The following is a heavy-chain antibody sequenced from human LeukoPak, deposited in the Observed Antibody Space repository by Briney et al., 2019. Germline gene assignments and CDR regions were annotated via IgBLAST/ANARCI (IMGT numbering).Heavy chain of an antibody. CDR1: GYTFTSYG. CDR3: ARGDYYGSGSYYNGVEFDY. J-gene: IGHJ4*02. V-gene: IGHV1-18*04. D-gene: IGHD3-10*01. Sequence: ASVKVSCKASGYTFTSYGISWVRQAPGQGLEWMGWISAYNGNTNYAQKLQGRVTMTTDTSTSTAYMELRSLRSDDTAVYYCARGDYYGSGSYYNGVEFDYWGQGTLVTVPS. CDR2: ISAYNGNT.